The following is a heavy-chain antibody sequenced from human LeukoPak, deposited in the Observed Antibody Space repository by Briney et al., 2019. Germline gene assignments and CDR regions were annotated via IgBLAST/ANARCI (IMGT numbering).Heavy chain of an antibody. J-gene: IGHJ4*02. CDR1: GYTFTSYG. Sequence: ASVKVSCKASGYTFTSYGISWVRQAPGQGLEWMAWISAYNGNTDYAQNLRGRVTMTTDTSTSTDYMELRSLSSDDTAVYYCARDSVDGSGTYYNDSPDYWGQGTLVTVSS. V-gene: IGHV1-18*01. CDR2: ISAYNGNT. D-gene: IGHD3-10*01. CDR3: ARDSVDGSGTYYNDSPDY.